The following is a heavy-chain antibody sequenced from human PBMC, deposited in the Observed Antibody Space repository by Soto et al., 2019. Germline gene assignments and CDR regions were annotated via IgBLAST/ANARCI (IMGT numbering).Heavy chain of an antibody. CDR3: ARDYGDYGSLGY. D-gene: IGHD4-17*01. V-gene: IGHV4-31*03. Sequence: SETLSLTCTVSGCSISSGGYYWSWIRQHPGKGLEWIGYIYYSGSTYYNPSLKSRVTISVDTSKNQFSLKLSSVTAADTAVYYCARDYGDYGSLGYWGQGTLVTVSS. CDR2: IYYSGST. CDR1: GCSISSGGYY. J-gene: IGHJ4*02.